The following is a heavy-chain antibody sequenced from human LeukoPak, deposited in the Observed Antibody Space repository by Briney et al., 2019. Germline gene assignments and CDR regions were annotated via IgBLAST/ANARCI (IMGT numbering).Heavy chain of an antibody. CDR1: GYSISSGYY. CDR3: ASYGYRTDNAFDI. D-gene: IGHD5-24*01. CDR2: IYYSGST. Sequence: SETLSLTCTVSGYSISSGYYWGWIRQPPGKGLEWIGYIYYSGSTNYNPSLKSRVTISVDTSKNQFSLKLSSVTAADTAVYYCASYGYRTDNAFDIWGQGTMVTVSS. J-gene: IGHJ3*02. V-gene: IGHV4-38-2*02.